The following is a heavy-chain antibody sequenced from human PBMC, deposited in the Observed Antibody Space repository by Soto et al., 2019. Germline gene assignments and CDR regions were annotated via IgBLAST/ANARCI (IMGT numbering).Heavy chain of an antibody. J-gene: IGHJ3*02. D-gene: IGHD6-13*01. Sequence: ASVKVSCKASGYTFTSYYMHWVRQAPGQGLEWMGIINPSGGSTSYAQKFQGRVTMTRDTSTSTVYMELSSLRSEDKAVYYCARDQQQLVREAAFDIWGQGTMVTVSS. V-gene: IGHV1-46*01. CDR3: ARDQQQLVREAAFDI. CDR2: INPSGGST. CDR1: GYTFTSYY.